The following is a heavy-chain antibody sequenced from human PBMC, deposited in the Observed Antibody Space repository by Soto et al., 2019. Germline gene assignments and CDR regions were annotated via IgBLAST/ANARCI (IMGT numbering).Heavy chain of an antibody. V-gene: IGHV4-59*01. J-gene: IGHJ5*02. CDR3: ARSGVAGWFDP. CDR2: IYYSGST. CDR1: GGSISSYY. Sequence: SEALSLTCTVSGGSISSYYWSWILQPPGKGLEWIGYIYYSGSTNYNPSLKSRVTISVDTSKNQFSLKLSSVTAADTAVYYCARSGVAGWFDPWGQGILVTVS. D-gene: IGHD6-19*01.